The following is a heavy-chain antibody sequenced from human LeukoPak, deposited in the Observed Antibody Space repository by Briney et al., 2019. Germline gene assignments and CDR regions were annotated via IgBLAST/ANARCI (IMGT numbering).Heavy chain of an antibody. CDR1: SGSISSYY. CDR3: ARAGGLAAGNNWFAP. Sequence: SETLSLTCSVSSGSISSYYWSWIRQHPGKGLEWIGYIYYSGTTNYNPSLKSRVTISVDTSKNQFYLKLRSVTAADTAVYYCARAGGLAAGNNWFAPWGQGTLVTVSS. D-gene: IGHD6-25*01. V-gene: IGHV4-59*01. J-gene: IGHJ5*02. CDR2: IYYSGTT.